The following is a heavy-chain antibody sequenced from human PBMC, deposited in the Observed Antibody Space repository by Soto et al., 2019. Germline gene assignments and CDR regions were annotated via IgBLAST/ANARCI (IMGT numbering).Heavy chain of an antibody. V-gene: IGHV3-33*01. J-gene: IGHJ4*02. CDR1: GFTFSSYG. CDR3: ARDSSGWIDY. CDR2: IWYDGSNK. Sequence: QVQLVESGGGVVQPGRSLRLSCAAPGFTFSSYGMHWVRQAPGKGLEWVAVIWYDGSNKYYADSVKGRFTISRDNSKNTLYLQMNSLRAEDTAVYYCARDSSGWIDYWGQGTLVTVSS. D-gene: IGHD6-19*01.